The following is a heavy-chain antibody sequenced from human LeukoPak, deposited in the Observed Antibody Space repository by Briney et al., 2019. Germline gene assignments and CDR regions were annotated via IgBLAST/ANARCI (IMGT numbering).Heavy chain of an antibody. D-gene: IGHD5-12*01. CDR3: ARRGYSGYGAFDI. CDR1: GASITSYH. V-gene: IGHV4-59*12. Sequence: TSETLSLTCTVSGASITSYHWSWIRQPAGKGLEWIGYIYHSGSTYYNPSLKSRVTISVDRSKNQFSLKLSSVTAADTAVYYCARRGYSGYGAFDIWGQGTMVTVSS. CDR2: IYHSGST. J-gene: IGHJ3*02.